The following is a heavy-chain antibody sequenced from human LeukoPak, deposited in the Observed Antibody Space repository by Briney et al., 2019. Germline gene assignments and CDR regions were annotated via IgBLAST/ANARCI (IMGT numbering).Heavy chain of an antibody. CDR2: ISAYNGNT. CDR3: ARDRPYSSGWYGVNFDY. Sequence: ASVKVSCKASGYTFTSYGISWVRQAPGQGLEWMGWISAYNGNTNYAQKLQGRVTMTTDTSTSTAYMELRSLRSDDTAVYYCARDRPYSSGWYGVNFDYWGQGTLVTVSP. CDR1: GYTFTSYG. D-gene: IGHD6-19*01. J-gene: IGHJ4*02. V-gene: IGHV1-18*04.